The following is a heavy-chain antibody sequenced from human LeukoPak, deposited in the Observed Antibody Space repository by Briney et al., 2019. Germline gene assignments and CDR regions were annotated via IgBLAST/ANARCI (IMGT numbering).Heavy chain of an antibody. J-gene: IGHJ4*02. CDR1: GFTFSDYW. CDR3: ARDRIYYDISTGYVPLDY. V-gene: IGHV3-7*01. CDR2: IKQDGSEK. D-gene: IGHD3-9*01. Sequence: GGSLRLSCAASGFTFSDYWMTWVRQAPGKGLEWVANIKQDGSEKFYVDSVKGRFTISRDNTKTSLYLQMSSLRAEDTAVYFCARDRIYYDISTGYVPLDYWGQGTLVTVSS.